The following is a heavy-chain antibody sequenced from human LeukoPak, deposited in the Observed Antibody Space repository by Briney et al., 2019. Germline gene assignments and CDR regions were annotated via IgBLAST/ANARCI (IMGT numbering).Heavy chain of an antibody. J-gene: IGHJ5*02. V-gene: IGHV4-31*03. D-gene: IGHD3-10*01. CDR3: ARVGTTRYYYGSGGQNNWFDP. Sequence: SQTLSLTCTVSSGSISGGGYFGSWICQHPGKILLWIGYIYYSGSTYYAASLKSRVTISVDTSKNQFSLKLSCVSAADTAVYYCARVGTTRYYYGSGGQNNWFDPWGQGTLVTVSS. CDR2: IYYSGST. CDR1: SGSISGGGYF.